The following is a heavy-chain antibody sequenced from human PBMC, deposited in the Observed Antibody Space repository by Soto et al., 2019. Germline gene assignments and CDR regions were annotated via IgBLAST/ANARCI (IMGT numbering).Heavy chain of an antibody. V-gene: IGHV3-48*03. Sequence: GGSLRLSCAASGFTFSSYEMNWVRQAPGKGLEWVSYISSSGSTIYYADSVKGRFTISRDNAKNSLYLQMNSLRAEDTAVYYCARGDYVDRSFDYWGQGTLVTVSS. CDR1: GFTFSSYE. CDR3: ARGDYVDRSFDY. CDR2: ISSSGSTI. D-gene: IGHD3-16*01. J-gene: IGHJ4*02.